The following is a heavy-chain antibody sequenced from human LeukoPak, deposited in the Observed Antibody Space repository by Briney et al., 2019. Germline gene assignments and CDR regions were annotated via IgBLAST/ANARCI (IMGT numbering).Heavy chain of an antibody. CDR2: LYTSGST. Sequence: SETLSLTCTVSGGSISSYYWSWIRQPAGKGLEWIGRLYTSGSTSYNPSLKSRVTISVDTSKNQFSLKLSSVTAADTAVYYCASRDFWSGYLYYFDYWGQGTLVTVSS. J-gene: IGHJ4*02. V-gene: IGHV4-4*07. D-gene: IGHD3-3*01. CDR3: ASRDFWSGYLYYFDY. CDR1: GGSISSYY.